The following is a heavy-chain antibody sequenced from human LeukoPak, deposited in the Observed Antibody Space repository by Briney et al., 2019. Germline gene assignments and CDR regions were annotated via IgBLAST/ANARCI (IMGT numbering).Heavy chain of an antibody. V-gene: IGHV3-53*01. CDR1: GFTVSSSY. CDR3: AKLGLRFLEWFHSYYFDY. D-gene: IGHD3-3*01. J-gene: IGHJ4*02. CDR2: IYSGGST. Sequence: GGSLRLSCAASGFTVSSSYMSWVRQAPGNGLDSVSVIYSGGSTYYADSVKGRFTISRHNSKNTLYLQMNSLRAEDTAVYYCAKLGLRFLEWFHSYYFDYWGQGTLVTVSS.